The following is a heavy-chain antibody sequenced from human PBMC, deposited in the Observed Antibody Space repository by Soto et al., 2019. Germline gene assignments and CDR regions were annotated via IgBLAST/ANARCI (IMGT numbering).Heavy chain of an antibody. D-gene: IGHD2-2*01. V-gene: IGHV3-21*01. Sequence: PGGSLRLSCAASGFTFTTYSMNWVRQVPGKGLEWVSSISGSGRSINYADSVKGRFTISRDNAKNSLYLQMNTLTAEDAAVYYCAGEVEPPSYYFDSWGQGILVSVPS. CDR1: GFTFTTYS. J-gene: IGHJ4*02. CDR2: ISGSGRSI. CDR3: AGEVEPPSYYFDS.